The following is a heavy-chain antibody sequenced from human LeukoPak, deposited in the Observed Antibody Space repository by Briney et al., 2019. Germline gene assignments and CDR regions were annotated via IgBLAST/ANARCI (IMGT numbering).Heavy chain of an antibody. CDR3: ARDDGSQLLAENWFDP. CDR2: ISAYNGNT. CDR1: GYTFTSYG. D-gene: IGHD2-2*01. J-gene: IGHJ5*02. Sequence: ASVKVSCKASGYTFTSYGISWVRQAPGQGLEWMGRISAYNGNTNYAQKLQGRVTMTTDTSTSTAYMELRSLRSDDTAVYYCARDDGSQLLAENWFDPWGQGTLVTVSS. V-gene: IGHV1-18*01.